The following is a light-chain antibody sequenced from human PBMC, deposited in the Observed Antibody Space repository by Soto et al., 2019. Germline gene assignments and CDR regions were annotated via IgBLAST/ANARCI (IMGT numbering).Light chain of an antibody. CDR1: TSDVGGYEY. V-gene: IGLV2-8*01. Sequence: QSVLTQPPSASGSPGQSVTISCTATTSDVGGYEYVSWYQQHPGNAPNVLLYEGNKRPSGGPDRFSGSKSGNIAPLTVVGLQAEDEAEYYCSAYAGGNTFVFGSGTKVTVL. J-gene: IGLJ1*01. CDR2: EGN. CDR3: SAYAGGNTFV.